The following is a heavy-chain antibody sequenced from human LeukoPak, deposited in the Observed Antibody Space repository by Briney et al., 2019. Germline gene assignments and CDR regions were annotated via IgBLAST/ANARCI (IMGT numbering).Heavy chain of an antibody. Sequence: RTSETLSLTCTVSGGSISSYYWSWIRQPAGKGLGWIGRIYTSGSTNYNPSLKSRVTMSVDTSKNQFSLKLSSVTAADTAVYYCAREDGRTAIWGQGTLVTVSS. CDR3: AREDGRTAI. J-gene: IGHJ4*02. D-gene: IGHD5-18*01. V-gene: IGHV4-4*07. CDR1: GGSISSYY. CDR2: IYTSGST.